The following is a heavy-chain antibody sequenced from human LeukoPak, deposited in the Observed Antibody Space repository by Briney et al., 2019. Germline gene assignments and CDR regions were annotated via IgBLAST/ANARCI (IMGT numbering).Heavy chain of an antibody. Sequence: GGSLRLSCSASGFTFSSYVMHWVRQAPGKGLEYVSGISSDGGITHYADSVEGRFTISRDNSKNTLHFQMSSLRPEDTAMYYCVKAPFFWGSYGDFWGQGALVTVSS. J-gene: IGHJ4*02. CDR3: VKAPFFWGSYGDF. CDR2: ISSDGGIT. D-gene: IGHD3-16*01. CDR1: GFTFSSYV. V-gene: IGHV3-64D*06.